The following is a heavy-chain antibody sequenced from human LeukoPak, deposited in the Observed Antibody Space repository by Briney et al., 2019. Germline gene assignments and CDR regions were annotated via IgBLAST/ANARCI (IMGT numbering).Heavy chain of an antibody. D-gene: IGHD3-22*01. V-gene: IGHV3-21*01. CDR3: AKDGYHDTSPDY. CDR1: VFTFSSYS. Sequence: GGALRLSCASSVFTFSSYSMNWVRQAPGKGLEWVSSISSSSSYIYYADSVKGRFTISRDNSKNTLYLKMNSLRAEDTAVYYCAKDGYHDTSPDYWGQGTLVTVSS. J-gene: IGHJ4*02. CDR2: ISSSSSYI.